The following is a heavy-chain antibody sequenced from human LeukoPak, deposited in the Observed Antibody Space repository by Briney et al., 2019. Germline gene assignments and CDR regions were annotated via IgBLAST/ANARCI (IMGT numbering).Heavy chain of an antibody. CDR2: ISGSGGST. J-gene: IGHJ4*02. D-gene: IGHD1-26*01. CDR3: AKRAKVGGISLYYFDY. Sequence: GGSLRLSCAASGLTFSSYAMSWVRQAPGKGLAWVSGISGSGGSTFYADSVKGRFAISRDNSKNTLYLQMNSLRAEDTAVYYCAKRAKVGGISLYYFDYWGRGTLVTVSS. CDR1: GLTFSSYA. V-gene: IGHV3-23*01.